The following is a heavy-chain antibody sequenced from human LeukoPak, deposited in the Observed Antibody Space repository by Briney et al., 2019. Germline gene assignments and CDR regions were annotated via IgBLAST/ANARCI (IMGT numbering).Heavy chain of an antibody. D-gene: IGHD5-18*01. CDR3: ARDRSYTAMVKYYFDY. V-gene: IGHV1-18*01. Sequence: AASVKVSCKASGYTFTSYGISWVRQAPGQGLEWMGWISAYNGNTNYAQKLQGRVTMTTDTSTSTAYMEPRSLRSDDTAVYYCARDRSYTAMVKYYFDYWGQGTLVTVSS. CDR1: GYTFTSYG. CDR2: ISAYNGNT. J-gene: IGHJ4*02.